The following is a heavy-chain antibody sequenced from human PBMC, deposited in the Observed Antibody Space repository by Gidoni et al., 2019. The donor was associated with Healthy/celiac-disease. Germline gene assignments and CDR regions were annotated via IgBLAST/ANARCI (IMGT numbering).Heavy chain of an antibody. CDR3: ARDIYYGEHNWFDP. CDR2: INPNSGGT. V-gene: IGHV1-2*02. D-gene: IGHD4-17*01. Sequence: QVQLVQSGAEVKKPGASVKVSCKASGYTFTGYYMHWVRQAPGQGLEGMGWINPNSGGTNYAQKFQGRVTMTRYTSISTAYMELSRLRSDDTAVYYCARDIYYGEHNWFDPWGQGTLVTVSS. CDR1: GYTFTGYY. J-gene: IGHJ5*02.